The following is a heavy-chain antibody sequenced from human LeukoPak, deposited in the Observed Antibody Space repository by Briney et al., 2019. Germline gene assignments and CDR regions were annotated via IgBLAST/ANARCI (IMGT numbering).Heavy chain of an antibody. CDR2: IYYSGST. CDR3: ARHAYCGGDCYSRPRAFDI. Sequence: SETLSLNCTVSGGSVSSYYWCWIRQPPGKGLEWIGYIYYSGSTNYNPSLKSRVTISVDTSKNQFSLKLSSVTAADTAVYYCARHAYCGGDCYSRPRAFDIWGQGTMVTVSS. CDR1: GGSVSSYY. J-gene: IGHJ3*02. V-gene: IGHV4-59*02. D-gene: IGHD2-21*02.